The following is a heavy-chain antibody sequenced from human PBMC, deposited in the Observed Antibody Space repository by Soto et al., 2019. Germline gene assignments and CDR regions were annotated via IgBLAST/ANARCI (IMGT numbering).Heavy chain of an antibody. CDR2: ISSRSNTL. Sequence: GGSLRLSCAASGFTFSTYSMNWVRQAPGNGLEWVSYISSRSNTLYYTDSVKGRFTISRDNAKNSLYLQMSSLRAEDTAVYYCARDRVVVVTAIDYYGMDVWGQGT. V-gene: IGHV3-48*01. CDR3: ARDRVVVVTAIDYYGMDV. J-gene: IGHJ6*02. D-gene: IGHD2-21*02. CDR1: GFTFSTYS.